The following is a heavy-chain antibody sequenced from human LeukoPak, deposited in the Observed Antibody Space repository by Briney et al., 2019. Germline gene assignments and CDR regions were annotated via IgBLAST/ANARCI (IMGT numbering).Heavy chain of an antibody. J-gene: IGHJ4*02. D-gene: IGHD6-6*01. CDR2: ISDSGGST. CDR1: GFSFTDYA. Sequence: GGSLRLSCAVSGFSFTDYAMSWVRQPPGKGLEWVSSISDSGGSTYYAASVKGWFTISRDNSKNTLYLQMNSLRAEDTAVYYCAKDQRGYSSFFDSWGQGTLVTVSS. V-gene: IGHV3-23*01. CDR3: AKDQRGYSSFFDS.